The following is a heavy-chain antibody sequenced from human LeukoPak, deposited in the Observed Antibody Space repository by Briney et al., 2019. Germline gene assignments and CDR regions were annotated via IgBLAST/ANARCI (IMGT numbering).Heavy chain of an antibody. D-gene: IGHD5-12*01. Sequence: PGGSLRLSCAASGFTFSNAWMSWVRQAPGKGPEWVGRIRNKANSYSTEYAASVKGRFTISRDDSKNSLYLQMNSLKTEDTAVYYCTSSAYDYRFFGNWGQGTLVTVSS. V-gene: IGHV3-72*01. CDR1: GFTFSNAW. J-gene: IGHJ4*02. CDR2: IRNKANSYST. CDR3: TSSAYDYRFFGN.